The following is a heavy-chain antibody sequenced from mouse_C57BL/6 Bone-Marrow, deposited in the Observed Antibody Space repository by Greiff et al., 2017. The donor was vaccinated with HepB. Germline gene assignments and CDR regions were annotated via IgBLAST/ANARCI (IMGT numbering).Heavy chain of an antibody. V-gene: IGHV1-82*01. CDR1: GYAFSSSW. Sequence: QVQLQQSGPELVKPGASVKISCKASGYAFSSSWMNWVKQRPGKGLEWIGRIYPGDGDTNYNGKFKGKATLTADKSSSTAYMQLSSLTSEDSAVYFCARTGRLRRYFDVWGTGTTVTVSS. J-gene: IGHJ1*03. CDR3: ARTGRLRRYFDV. D-gene: IGHD2-4*01. CDR2: IYPGDGDT.